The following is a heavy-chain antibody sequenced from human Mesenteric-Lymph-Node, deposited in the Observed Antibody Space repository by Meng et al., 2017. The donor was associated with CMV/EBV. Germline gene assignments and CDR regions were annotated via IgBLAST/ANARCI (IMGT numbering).Heavy chain of an antibody. CDR3: ARDSRYYYYGMDV. CDR1: GFTFSSYW. CDR2: LKQDGSEK. Sequence: GESLKISCAASGFTFSSYWMSWVRQAPGKGLEWVSTLKQDGSEKYYVDSVKGRFTISRDNAKNSLYLQMNSLRAEDTAVYYCARDSRYYYYGMDVWGQGTTVTVSS. J-gene: IGHJ6*02. V-gene: IGHV3-7*01.